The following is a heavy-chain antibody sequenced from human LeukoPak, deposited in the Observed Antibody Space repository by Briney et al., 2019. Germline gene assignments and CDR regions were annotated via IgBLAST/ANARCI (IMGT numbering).Heavy chain of an antibody. V-gene: IGHV3-21*01. Sequence: GGSLRLSCAASGFTFSSYSMNWVRQAPGKGLEWVSSISSSSYIYYADSVKGRFTISRDNAKNSLYLQMNSLRAEDTAVYYCARVHLPGIAAPNAFDIWGQGTMVTVSS. CDR2: ISSSSYI. J-gene: IGHJ3*02. D-gene: IGHD6-13*01. CDR1: GFTFSSYS. CDR3: ARVHLPGIAAPNAFDI.